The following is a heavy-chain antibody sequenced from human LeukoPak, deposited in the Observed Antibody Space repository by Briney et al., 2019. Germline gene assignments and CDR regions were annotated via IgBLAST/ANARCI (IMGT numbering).Heavy chain of an antibody. J-gene: IGHJ4*02. Sequence: GASVKVSCKASGYTFTSFGVTWVRQAPGQGLEWMGWISAYNGDTRYAEKLQGRATLTTEASTGTAFMELRSLRSDDTAIYSCARGGPDYDYVWGTYRPLDYWGQGTLVTVSS. CDR3: ARGGPDYDYVWGTYRPLDY. CDR1: GYTFTSFG. V-gene: IGHV1-18*01. D-gene: IGHD3-16*02. CDR2: ISAYNGDT.